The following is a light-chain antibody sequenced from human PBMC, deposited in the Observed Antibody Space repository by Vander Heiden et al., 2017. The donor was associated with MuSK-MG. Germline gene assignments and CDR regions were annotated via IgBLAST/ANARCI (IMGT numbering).Light chain of an antibody. Sequence: EIVSTQSRGARSWPPGERSTLACQASQSVSSSYLAWYQQKPGQAPRLLIYGASSRATGIPDRFSGSGSGTDFTLTISRLEPEDFAVYYCQQYGSSPLITFGQGTRLEIK. CDR1: QSVSSSY. V-gene: IGKV3-20*01. CDR2: GAS. CDR3: QQYGSSPLIT. J-gene: IGKJ5*01.